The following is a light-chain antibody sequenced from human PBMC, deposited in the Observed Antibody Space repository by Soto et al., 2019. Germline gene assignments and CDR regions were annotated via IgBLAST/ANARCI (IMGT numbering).Light chain of an antibody. CDR2: KAS. Sequence: EIQMTQYPSSLSASVGDRVTITCRASQSISSWLAWYQQKPGKAPKLLIYKASTLKSGVPSRFSGSGSGTEFTLIISSLQSEDSAVYYCQQYNSWLWTFGQGTKVDI. V-gene: IGKV1-5*03. J-gene: IGKJ1*01. CDR3: QQYNSWLWT. CDR1: QSISSW.